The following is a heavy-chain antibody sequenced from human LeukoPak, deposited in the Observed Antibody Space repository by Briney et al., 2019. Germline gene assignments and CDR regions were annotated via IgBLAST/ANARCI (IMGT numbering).Heavy chain of an antibody. CDR2: IKTTGLTI. J-gene: IGHJ6*04. V-gene: IGHV3-11*04. D-gene: IGHD3-10*02. CDR3: AELGITMIGGV. Sequence: GGSLRLSCAASGFDFSDYYMSWIRQAPGKGLEWISNIKTTGLTIYYADSVKGRFTISRDNAKNSLYLQMNSLRAEDTAVYYCAELGITMIGGVWGKGTTVTISS. CDR1: GFDFSDYY.